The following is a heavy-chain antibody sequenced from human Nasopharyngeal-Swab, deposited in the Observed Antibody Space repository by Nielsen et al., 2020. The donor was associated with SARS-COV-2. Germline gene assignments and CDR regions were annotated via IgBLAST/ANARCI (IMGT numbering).Heavy chain of an antibody. CDR1: GFTFSSYA. Sequence: GGSLRLSCEASGFTFSSYAMHWVRQAPGKGLEWLGVISYDGSIKRSADSVEGRFTISRDNSKNTLYLQMNSLRTDDTAVYYCARGGSSGESSFDYWSQGTLVTVSA. V-gene: IGHV3-30-3*01. D-gene: IGHD5-12*01. CDR2: ISYDGSIK. CDR3: ARGGSSGESSFDY. J-gene: IGHJ4*02.